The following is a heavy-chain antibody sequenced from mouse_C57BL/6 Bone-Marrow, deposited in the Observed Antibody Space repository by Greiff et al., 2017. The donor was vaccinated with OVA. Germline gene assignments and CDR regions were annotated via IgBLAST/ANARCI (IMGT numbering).Heavy chain of an antibody. CDR3: ARGGYYSNYGFDY. D-gene: IGHD2-5*01. Sequence: QVQLQQSGAELARPGASVKLSCKASGYTFTSYGISWVKQRTGQGLEWIGEIYPRSGYTYYNEKFKGKATLTADKSSSTAYMELRSLTSEDSAVYFCARGGYYSNYGFDYWGKGTTLTVSS. CDR2: IYPRSGYT. CDR1: GYTFTSYG. V-gene: IGHV1-81*01. J-gene: IGHJ2*01.